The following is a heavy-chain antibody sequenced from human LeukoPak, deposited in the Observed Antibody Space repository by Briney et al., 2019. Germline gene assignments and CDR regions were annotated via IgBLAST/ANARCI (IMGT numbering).Heavy chain of an antibody. D-gene: IGHD5-12*01. CDR2: ISATGSST. CDR3: AKAVDYSAYDRPPLWFGS. J-gene: IGHJ5*01. Sequence: GGSLRLSCAASGFTFGSYAMTWVRQAPGKGLEWVSSISATGSSTYYADSVKGRFTISRDNSKNTLYLQMNSLRAEDTAFYYCAKAVDYSAYDRPPLWFGSWGQGTLVTVSS. V-gene: IGHV3-23*01. CDR1: GFTFGSYA.